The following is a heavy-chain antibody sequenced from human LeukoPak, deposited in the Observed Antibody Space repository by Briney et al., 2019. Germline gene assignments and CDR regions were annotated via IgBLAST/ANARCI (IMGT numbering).Heavy chain of an antibody. CDR3: ASLLGVVVPAASNWFDP. Sequence: PSETLSLTCTVSGGSISSGDYYWSWIRQPPGKGLEWIGYIYYSGSTYYNPSLKGRVTISVDTSKNQFSLKLSSVTAADTAVYYCASLLGVVVPAASNWFDPWGQGTLVTVSS. D-gene: IGHD2-2*01. J-gene: IGHJ5*02. V-gene: IGHV4-30-4*08. CDR1: GGSISSGDYY. CDR2: IYYSGST.